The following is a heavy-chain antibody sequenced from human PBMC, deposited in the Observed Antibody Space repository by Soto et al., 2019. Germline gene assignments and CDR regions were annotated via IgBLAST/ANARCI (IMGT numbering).Heavy chain of an antibody. D-gene: IGHD4-4*01. CDR1: GFTFSSYG. Sequence: QVQLVESGGGMVQPGRSLRLSCAASGFTFSSYGMHWVRQAPGKGLEWVTVISYDGSNKYYVDSVKGRFTISRDNSENTLYLEMNSLRAEDTAVYYCAKDRHDYSNYFDHWGQGTRVTVSS. CDR2: ISYDGSNK. CDR3: AKDRHDYSNYFDH. V-gene: IGHV3-30*18. J-gene: IGHJ4*02.